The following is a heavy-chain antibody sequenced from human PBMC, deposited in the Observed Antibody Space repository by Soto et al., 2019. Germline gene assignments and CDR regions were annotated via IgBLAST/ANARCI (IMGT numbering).Heavy chain of an antibody. V-gene: IGHV3-21*01. D-gene: IGHD3-22*01. J-gene: IGHJ3*02. CDR2: ISSSSSYI. Sequence: PGGSLRLSCAASGFTFGPYMMNWVRQARGKGLEWVSSISSSSSYIYYADSVKGRFTISRDNAKNSLYLQMNSLRAEDTAVYYCARDSDYYDSSGTDAFDIWGQGTMVTVSS. CDR1: GFTFGPYM. CDR3: ARDSDYYDSSGTDAFDI.